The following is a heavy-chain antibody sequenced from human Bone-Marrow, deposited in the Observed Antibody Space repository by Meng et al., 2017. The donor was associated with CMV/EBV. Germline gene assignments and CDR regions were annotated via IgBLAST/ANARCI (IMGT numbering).Heavy chain of an antibody. D-gene: IGHD5-12*01. CDR1: GGSFSGYY. V-gene: IGHV4-34*01. J-gene: IGHJ4*02. CDR2: INHSGST. CDR3: ARAYSGYGRPME. Sequence: SETLSLTCAVYGGSFSGYYWSWIRQPPGKGLEWIGEINHSGSTNYNPSLKSRATISVDTSKNQFSLKLSSVTAEDTAVYYCARAYSGYGRPMEWGQGTLVTVSS.